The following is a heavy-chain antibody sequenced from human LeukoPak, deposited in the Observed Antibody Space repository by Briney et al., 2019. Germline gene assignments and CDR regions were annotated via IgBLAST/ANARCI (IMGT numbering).Heavy chain of an antibody. J-gene: IGHJ3*02. CDR3: ARETTPTTRYDILTGSPIGAFDI. CDR1: GGSISSYY. V-gene: IGHV4-59*12. CDR2: LYHTGST. Sequence: SETLSLTCTVSGGSISSYYWSWIRQPPGKGLEWIGYLYHTGSTTYNPSLRSRVTISVDTSKNQFSLKLSSVTAADTAVYYCARETTPTTRYDILTGSPIGAFDIWGQGTMVTVSS. D-gene: IGHD3-9*01.